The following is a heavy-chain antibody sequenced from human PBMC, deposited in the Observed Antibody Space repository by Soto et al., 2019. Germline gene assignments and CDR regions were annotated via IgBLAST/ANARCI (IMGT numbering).Heavy chain of an antibody. CDR3: ARTSGRYYDRIGYLGY. J-gene: IGHJ4*02. Sequence: ASVKVSCKASGYTFTGYYMHWVRQAPGQGLEWMGWINPNSGGTNYAQKFQGRVTMTRDTSISTAYMELSRLRSDDTAVYYCARTSGRYYDRIGYLGYWGQGARVTVSS. CDR2: INPNSGGT. V-gene: IGHV1-2*02. D-gene: IGHD3-10*02. CDR1: GYTFTGYY.